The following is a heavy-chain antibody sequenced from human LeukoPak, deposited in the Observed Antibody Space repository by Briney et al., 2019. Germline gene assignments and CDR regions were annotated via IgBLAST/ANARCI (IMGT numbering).Heavy chain of an antibody. D-gene: IGHD3-10*01. CDR3: AKTGRGTYANADTFDI. CDR2: ISYDGSNI. V-gene: IGHV3-30*18. CDR1: GFTFSKYG. J-gene: IGHJ3*02. Sequence: PGGSLRLSCEAAGFTFSKYGMHWVRQAPGKGLEWVAVISYDGSNIYYGDSVKGRFTISRNNSKNTLYLQMNSLRAEDTAVYYCAKTGRGTYANADTFDIWDQGTMVTVSS.